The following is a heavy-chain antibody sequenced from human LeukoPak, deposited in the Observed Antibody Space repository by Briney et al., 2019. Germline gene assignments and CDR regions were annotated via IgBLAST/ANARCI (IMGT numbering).Heavy chain of an antibody. CDR2: INQDGSEKEK. V-gene: IGHV3-7*01. CDR3: ATQGEHSYDSNRSGYFQH. CDR1: GFTFSSYW. J-gene: IGHJ1*01. D-gene: IGHD3-22*01. Sequence: PGRSLRLSCVGSGFTFSSYWMSWVRQAPGKGLEWVANINQDGSEKEKFYVDSVKGRFTISRDSAKNSLYLQMNRLRAEDTAVYYCATQGEHSYDSNRSGYFQHWGQGTLVTVSS.